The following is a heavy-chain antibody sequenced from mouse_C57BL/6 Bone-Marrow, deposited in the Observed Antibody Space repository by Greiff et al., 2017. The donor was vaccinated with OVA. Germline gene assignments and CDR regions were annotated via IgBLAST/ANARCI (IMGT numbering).Heavy chain of an antibody. CDR3: AREKVYYGSSYGFAY. J-gene: IGHJ3*01. V-gene: IGHV1-64*01. CDR1: GYTFTSYW. CDR2: IHPNSGST. Sequence: VQLQQPGAELVKPGASVKLSCKASGYTFTSYWMHWVKQRPGQGLEWIGMIHPNSGSTNYNEKFKSKATLTVDKSSSTAYMQLSSLTSEDSAVYYCAREKVYYGSSYGFAYWGQGTLVTVSA. D-gene: IGHD1-1*01.